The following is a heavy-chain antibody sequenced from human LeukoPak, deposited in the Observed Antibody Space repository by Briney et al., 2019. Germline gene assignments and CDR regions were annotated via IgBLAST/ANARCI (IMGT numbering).Heavy chain of an antibody. D-gene: IGHD3-9*01. CDR3: ARESKIDALTGYYVDY. CDR1: GGSFSTTYYY. J-gene: IGHJ4*02. V-gene: IGHV4-39*07. CDR2: IYYTGST. Sequence: KASETLSLTCAVSGGSFSTTYYYWGWIRQPPGKGLEWIGSIYYTGSTYYNPSLRSRVTMSIDTSENQFSLNLSSVTAADTAMYYCARESKIDALTGYYVDYWGQGTLVTVSS.